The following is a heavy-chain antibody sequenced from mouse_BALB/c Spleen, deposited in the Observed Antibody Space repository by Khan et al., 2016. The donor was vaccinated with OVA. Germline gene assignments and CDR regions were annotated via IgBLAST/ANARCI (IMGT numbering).Heavy chain of an antibody. CDR1: GYSITRGYY. D-gene: IGHD2-2*01. Sequence: EVKLLESGPGLVKPSQSLSLTCSVTGYSITRGYYCNWIRQFPGNKLEWMGYISYDGSNNYNPSLRNRISVTRDTSKNQFFLKLNSVTTEDTAAYYGARSRYGYDPAWFAYWGQVTLVTVSA. V-gene: IGHV3-6*02. J-gene: IGHJ3*01. CDR3: ARSRYGYDPAWFAY. CDR2: ISYDGSN.